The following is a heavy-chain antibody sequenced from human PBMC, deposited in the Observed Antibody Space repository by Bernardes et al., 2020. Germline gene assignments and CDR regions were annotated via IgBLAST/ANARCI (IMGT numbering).Heavy chain of an antibody. J-gene: IGHJ3*02. V-gene: IGHV3-21*01. D-gene: IGHD2-15*01. CDR2: ISSSSSYI. Sequence: VGSLSLSCAASEFTFSVRSMNWVRQAPGKGLEWVSSISSSSSYIYYADSVKGRFTISRDNAKNSLYLQMNSLRAEDTAVYYCAREVAPGGFDIWGQGTMVTVSS. CDR3: AREVAPGGFDI. CDR1: EFTFSVRS.